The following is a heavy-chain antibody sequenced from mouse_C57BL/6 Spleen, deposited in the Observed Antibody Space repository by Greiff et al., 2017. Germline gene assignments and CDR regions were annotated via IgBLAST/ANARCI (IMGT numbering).Heavy chain of an antibody. CDR3: TLITTVVAPY. D-gene: IGHD1-1*01. CDR2: IDPENGDT. J-gene: IGHJ2*01. V-gene: IGHV14-4*01. Sequence: VQLKESGAELVRPGASVKLSCTASGFNIKDDYMHWVKQRPEQGLEWIGWIDPENGDTEYASKFQGKATITADTSSNTAYLQLSSLTSEDTAVYYCTLITTVVAPYWGQGTTLTVSS. CDR1: GFNIKDDY.